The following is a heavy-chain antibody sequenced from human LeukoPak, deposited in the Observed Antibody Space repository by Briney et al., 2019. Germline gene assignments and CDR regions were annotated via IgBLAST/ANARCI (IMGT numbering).Heavy chain of an antibody. J-gene: IGHJ4*02. Sequence: SVKVSCKASGYTFTSYAMHWVRQAPGQRLEWMGWINAGNGNTKYSQKFQGRVTITRDTSASTAYMELSSLRSEDTAVYYCARGGKFGGSYLPDYWGQGTLVTVSS. V-gene: IGHV1-3*01. D-gene: IGHD1-26*01. CDR2: INAGNGNT. CDR3: ARGGKFGGSYLPDY. CDR1: GYTFTSYA.